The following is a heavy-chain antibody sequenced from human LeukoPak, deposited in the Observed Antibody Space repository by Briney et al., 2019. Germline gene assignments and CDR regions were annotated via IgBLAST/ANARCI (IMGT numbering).Heavy chain of an antibody. CDR3: ARQSYGSGSYSNPNWFDP. J-gene: IGHJ5*02. Sequence: SETLSLTCAVYGGSFSGYYWSWIRQPPGKGLEWIGEINHSGSTNYNPSLKSRVTISVDTSKNQFSLKLSSVTAADTAVYYCARQSYGSGSYSNPNWFDPWGQGTLVTVS. D-gene: IGHD3-10*01. V-gene: IGHV4-34*01. CDR2: INHSGST. CDR1: GGSFSGYY.